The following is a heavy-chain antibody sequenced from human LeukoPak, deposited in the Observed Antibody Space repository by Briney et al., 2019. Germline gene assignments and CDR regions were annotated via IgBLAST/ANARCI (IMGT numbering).Heavy chain of an antibody. V-gene: IGHV3-30*02. CDR1: GFTFSSNG. Sequence: GGSLRLSCVASGFTFSSNGMHWVRQAPGKGLEWVTFIQYDGSKKYYADSVKGRFTVSRDNSKNTLYLEMNSLRAEDTAVYYCAKDIGSYYDYWGQGILVTVSS. J-gene: IGHJ4*02. CDR3: AKDIGSYYDY. CDR2: IQYDGSKK. D-gene: IGHD3-10*01.